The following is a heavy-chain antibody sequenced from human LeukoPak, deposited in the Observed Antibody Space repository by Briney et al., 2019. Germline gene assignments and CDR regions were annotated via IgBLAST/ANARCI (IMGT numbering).Heavy chain of an antibody. J-gene: IGHJ4*02. CDR2: ISSSSSYT. CDR3: ATSSGWYTYYFDY. V-gene: IGHV3-11*06. CDR1: GFTVSDYY. Sequence: GGSLRLSCAASGFTVSDYYMSWIRQAPGKGLEWVSYISSSSSYTNYADSVKGRFTISRDNAKNSLYLQMNSLRAEDTAVYYCATSSGWYTYYFDYWGQRTLVTVSS. D-gene: IGHD6-19*01.